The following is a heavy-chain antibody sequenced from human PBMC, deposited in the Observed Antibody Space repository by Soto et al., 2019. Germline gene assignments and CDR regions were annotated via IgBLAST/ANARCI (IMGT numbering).Heavy chain of an antibody. D-gene: IGHD4-17*01. CDR1: GYTFTSYG. J-gene: IGHJ4*02. CDR2: ISAYNGNT. Sequence: ASVKVSCKASGYTFTSYGISWVRQAPGQGLEWMGWISAYNGNTNYAQKLQGRVTMTTGTSTSTAYMELRSLRSDDTAVYYCARDMGPDYGDYEYPYNDYWGQGTLVTVSS. CDR3: ARDMGPDYGDYEYPYNDY. V-gene: IGHV1-18*01.